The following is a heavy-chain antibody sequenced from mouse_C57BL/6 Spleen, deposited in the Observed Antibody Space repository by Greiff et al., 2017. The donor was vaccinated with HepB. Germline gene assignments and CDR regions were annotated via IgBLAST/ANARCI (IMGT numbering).Heavy chain of an antibody. CDR2: IYPGSGST. J-gene: IGHJ4*01. CDR1: GYTFTSYW. Sequence: QVQLKQPGAELVKPGASVKMSCKASGYTFTSYWITWVKQRPGQGLEWIGDIYPGSGSTNYNEKFKSKATLTVDTSSSTAYMQLSSLTSEDSAVYYCATTAQATDAMDYWGQGTSVTVSS. D-gene: IGHD3-2*02. V-gene: IGHV1-55*01. CDR3: ATTAQATDAMDY.